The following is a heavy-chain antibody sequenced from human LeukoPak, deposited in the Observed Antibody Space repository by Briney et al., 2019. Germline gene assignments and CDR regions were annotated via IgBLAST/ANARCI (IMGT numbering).Heavy chain of an antibody. CDR1: GFTFDDYG. CDR2: INWNGGST. J-gene: IGHJ4*02. D-gene: IGHD3-22*01. CDR3: AREAVYYDSSGPAYYFDY. Sequence: PGGSLRLSCAASGFTFDDYGMSWVRQAPGKGLEWVSGINWNGGSTGYADSVKGRFTISRDNAKNSLYLQMNSLRAEDTALYYCAREAVYYDSSGPAYYFDYWGQGTLVTVSS. V-gene: IGHV3-20*04.